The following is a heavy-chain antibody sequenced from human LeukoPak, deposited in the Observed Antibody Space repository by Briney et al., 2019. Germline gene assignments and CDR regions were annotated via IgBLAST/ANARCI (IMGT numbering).Heavy chain of an antibody. CDR3: ARHAPYYYDSSGYYHPFDY. Sequence: PSETLSLTCTVSGGSISSSSYYWGWIRKPPGKALEWIGSISYSGSIYYIPSLKSRVTISVDTSKNQFSLKLSSVTASDTAVYYCARHAPYYYDSSGYYHPFDYWGQGTLVTVSS. V-gene: IGHV4-39*01. D-gene: IGHD3-22*01. J-gene: IGHJ4*02. CDR2: ISYSGSI. CDR1: GGSISSSSYY.